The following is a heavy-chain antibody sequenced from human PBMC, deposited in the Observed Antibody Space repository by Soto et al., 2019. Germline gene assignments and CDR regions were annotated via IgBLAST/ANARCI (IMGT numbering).Heavy chain of an antibody. CDR1: GGTFSSYA. D-gene: IGHD2-2*01. CDR2: IIPISGTA. CDR3: AKSQGSSTSLEIYYYYYYGMDV. J-gene: IGHJ6*02. Sequence: QVQLVQSGAEVKKPGSSVKVSCKASGGTFSSYAISWVRQAPGQGLEWMGGIIPISGTANYSQKFQGRVTITADESTSTGYMNLGSRRSKATPVYYCAKSQGSSTSLEIYYYYYYGMDVWGQGPRVTVSS. V-gene: IGHV1-69*01.